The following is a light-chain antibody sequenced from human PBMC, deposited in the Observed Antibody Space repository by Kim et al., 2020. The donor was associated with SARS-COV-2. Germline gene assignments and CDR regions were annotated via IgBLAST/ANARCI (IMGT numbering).Light chain of an antibody. CDR1: QSVLYSSNNKNY. Sequence: ATINCKSSQSVLYSSNNKNYLAWYQQKPGQPPKLLIYWASTRESGVPERFSGSGSGTDFTLTISSLQAEDVAVYYCQQYYSTPVTFCQGTKVEIK. CDR3: QQYYSTPVT. CDR2: WAS. V-gene: IGKV4-1*01. J-gene: IGKJ1*01.